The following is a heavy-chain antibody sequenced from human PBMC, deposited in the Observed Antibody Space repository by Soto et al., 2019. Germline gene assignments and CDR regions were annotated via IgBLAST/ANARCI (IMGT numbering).Heavy chain of an antibody. J-gene: IGHJ4*02. V-gene: IGHV3-48*01. CDR1: GFTFSDYA. Sequence: GGSLRLSCAASGFTFSDYAMNWVRQAPGKGLEWVSYINRVSDTIYYADSVKGRFSISRDNAKNSLNLQMDSLRAEDTAVYYCARVPYNRGWSIDYWGQGTLVTVSS. CDR2: INRVSDTI. CDR3: ARVPYNRGWSIDY. D-gene: IGHD6-19*01.